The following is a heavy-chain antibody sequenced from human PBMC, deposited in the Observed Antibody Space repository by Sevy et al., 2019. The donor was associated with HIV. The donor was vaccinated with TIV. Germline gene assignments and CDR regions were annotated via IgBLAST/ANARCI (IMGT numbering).Heavy chain of an antibody. CDR1: GGSITSLY. D-gene: IGHD1-26*01. Sequence: SETLSLTCTVSGGSITSLYWNWIRQPPGKGLEWIANIYYNGHINYNPSLMSRVTLSLDTSKNQLSLRLSSVTAADTAKYYCAGENAWGKGYSWGQGTLVTVSS. CDR2: IYYNGHI. V-gene: IGHV4-59*08. CDR3: AGENAWGKGYS. J-gene: IGHJ4*02.